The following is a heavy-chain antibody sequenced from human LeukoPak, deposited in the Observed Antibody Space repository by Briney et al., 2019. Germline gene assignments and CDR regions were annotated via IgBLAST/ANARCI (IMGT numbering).Heavy chain of an antibody. V-gene: IGHV1-46*01. CDR2: INPSGGST. CDR1: GYTFTSYG. D-gene: IGHD3-10*01. Sequence: GASVKVSCKASGYTFTSYGISWVRQAPGQGLEWMGIINPSGGSTSYAQKFQGRVTMTRDTSTSTVYMELSSLRSEDTAVYYCAREYMVRGDDDAFDIWGQGTMVTVSS. CDR3: AREYMVRGDDDAFDI. J-gene: IGHJ3*02.